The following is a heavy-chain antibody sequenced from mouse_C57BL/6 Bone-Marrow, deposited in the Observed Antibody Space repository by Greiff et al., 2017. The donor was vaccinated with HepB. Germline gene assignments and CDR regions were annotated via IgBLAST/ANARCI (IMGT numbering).Heavy chain of an antibody. CDR2: IYWDDDK. D-gene: IGHD1-1*01. J-gene: IGHJ1*03. CDR1: GFSLSTSGMG. Sequence: QVTLKESGPGILQSSQTLSLSCSFSGFSLSTSGMGVSWIRQPSGKGLVWLAHIYWDDDKCYNPSLKSRLTISKYTSRNQVFLNITSVDTAATDTYYCARGYGTFYWYFYVWGTGTTVTVSS. V-gene: IGHV8-12*01. CDR3: ARGYGTFYWYFYV.